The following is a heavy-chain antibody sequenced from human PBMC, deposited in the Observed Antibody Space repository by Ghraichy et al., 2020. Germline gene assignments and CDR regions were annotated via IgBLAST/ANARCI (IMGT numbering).Heavy chain of an antibody. CDR1: GGSISSYY. D-gene: IGHD3-22*01. CDR2: IYYSGST. CDR3: ARDLRPDCYDSSGYYFDY. Sequence: SETLSLTCTVSGGSISSYYWSWIRQPPGKGLEWIGYIYYSGSTNYNPSLKSRVTISVDTSKNQFSLKLSSVTAADTAVYYCARDLRPDCYDSSGYYFDYWGQGTLVTVSS. V-gene: IGHV4-59*01. J-gene: IGHJ4*02.